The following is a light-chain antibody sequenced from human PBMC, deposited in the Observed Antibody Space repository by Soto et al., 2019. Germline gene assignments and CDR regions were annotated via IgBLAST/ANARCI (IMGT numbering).Light chain of an antibody. CDR3: QQYGSSPIT. CDR1: QSVSSSH. V-gene: IGKV3-20*01. Sequence: EIVLTQSPGTLSLSPGERATLSCRASQSVSSSHLAWYQHKPGQAPRLLIYAASSRATGSPDRFSGGGSGTDFTLTISILEPEDFAVYYCQQYGSSPITFGQGTRLESK. CDR2: AAS. J-gene: IGKJ5*01.